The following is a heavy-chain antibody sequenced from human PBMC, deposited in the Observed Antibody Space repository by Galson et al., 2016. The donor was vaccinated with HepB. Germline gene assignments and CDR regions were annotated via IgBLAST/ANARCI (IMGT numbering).Heavy chain of an antibody. V-gene: IGHV1-69*17. Sequence: QSGAEVKKPGESLKISCKASGGTFSRYAISWVRQAPGQGLEWMGGIIPIFGIRNHPQRFKGRVTITADKSTTTAYMELSSLRSEDTALYYCATYGQRGEFFQHWGQGTLVTVSS. J-gene: IGHJ1*01. CDR1: GGTFSRYA. D-gene: IGHD3-16*01. CDR3: ATYGQRGEFFQH. CDR2: IIPIFGIR.